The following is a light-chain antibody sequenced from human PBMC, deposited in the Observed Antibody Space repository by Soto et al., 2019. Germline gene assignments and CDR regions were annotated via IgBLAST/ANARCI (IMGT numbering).Light chain of an antibody. CDR1: SSNIGAQYD. V-gene: IGLV1-40*01. Sequence: QSVLTQPPSVSGAPGQRVTISCTGSSSNIGAQYDVHWYQQVPGTAPKLLIYANSNRPSGVPDRFSGAKSGTSASLAITGLQAEDEADYYCQSYDSSLSGSVVFGGGTKLTVL. CDR3: QSYDSSLSGSVV. CDR2: ANS. J-gene: IGLJ2*01.